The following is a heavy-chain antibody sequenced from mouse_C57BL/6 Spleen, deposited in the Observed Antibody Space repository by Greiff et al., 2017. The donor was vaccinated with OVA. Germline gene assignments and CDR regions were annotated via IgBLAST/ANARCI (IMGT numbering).Heavy chain of an antibody. CDR2: ILPGSGST. Sequence: QVQLQQSGAELMKPGASVKLSCKATGYTFTGYWIEWVKKRPGHGLEWIGEILPGSGSTNYNETFKGKATFTEDTSSNTAYMQLSSLTTEDSAIYYCARPPIYYGNSAWFAYWGQGTLVTVSA. V-gene: IGHV1-9*01. CDR1: GYTFTGYW. J-gene: IGHJ3*01. D-gene: IGHD2-1*01. CDR3: ARPPIYYGNSAWFAY.